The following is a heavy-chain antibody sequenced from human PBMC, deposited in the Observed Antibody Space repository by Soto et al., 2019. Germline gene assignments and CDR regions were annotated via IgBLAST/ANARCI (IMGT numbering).Heavy chain of an antibody. J-gene: IGHJ4*02. V-gene: IGHV4-39*01. Sequence: SETLSLTCTVSGGSISSSSYYWGWIGHPPGKGLEWIGSIYYNGSTYYNPSLKSRVTISVDTSKNQFSLKLSSVTAADTAVYYCATRHFPITIFGVVIIESYFDYWGQGTLVTVSS. CDR1: GGSISSSSYY. CDR3: ATRHFPITIFGVVIIESYFDY. D-gene: IGHD3-3*01. CDR2: IYYNGST.